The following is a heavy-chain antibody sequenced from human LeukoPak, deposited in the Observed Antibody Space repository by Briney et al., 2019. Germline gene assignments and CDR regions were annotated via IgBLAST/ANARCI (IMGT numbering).Heavy chain of an antibody. CDR3: ARVRYTYGFDAFAI. CDR1: GFTFDDYA. J-gene: IGHJ3*02. CDR2: ISWNSGSM. Sequence: GGSLRLSCAASGFTFDDYAMHWVRQAPGKGLEWVSGISWNSGSMDYADSVKGRFTISRDNAKNSLYLQMNSLRAEDTAVYYCARVRYTYGFDAFAIWGQGTMVTVSS. D-gene: IGHD5-18*01. V-gene: IGHV3-9*01.